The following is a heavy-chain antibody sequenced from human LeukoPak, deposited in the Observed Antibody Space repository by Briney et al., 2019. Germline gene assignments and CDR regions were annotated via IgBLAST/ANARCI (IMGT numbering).Heavy chain of an antibody. J-gene: IGHJ4*02. V-gene: IGHV1-18*04. D-gene: IGHD3-22*01. CDR2: ISAYNGNT. CDR1: GYTFTGYY. CDR3: ARDRNPIVVVTESQFDY. Sequence: GASVKVSCKASGYTFTGYYIHWVRQAPGQGLEWMGWISAYNGNTNYAQKLQGRVTMTTDTSTSTAYMELRSLRSDDTAVYYCARDRNPIVVVTESQFDYWGQGTLVTVSS.